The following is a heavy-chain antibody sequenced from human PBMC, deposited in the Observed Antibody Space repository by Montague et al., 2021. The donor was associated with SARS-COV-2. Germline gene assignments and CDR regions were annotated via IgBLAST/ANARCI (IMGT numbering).Heavy chain of an antibody. CDR2: IGPSGST. CDR1: GGSLSGYH. D-gene: IGHD3-22*01. CDR3: ARGLIDITMMVVVFTGASLYFDY. Sequence: SETLSLTCGVSGGSLSGYHWSWIRQPPGRGLEWIGEIGPSGSTNXXPSLKSRVTISLDTSKNQFSLKLTSVTAADTAVYYCARGLIDITMMVVVFTGASLYFDYWSQGTLVTVSS. V-gene: IGHV4-34*01. J-gene: IGHJ4*02.